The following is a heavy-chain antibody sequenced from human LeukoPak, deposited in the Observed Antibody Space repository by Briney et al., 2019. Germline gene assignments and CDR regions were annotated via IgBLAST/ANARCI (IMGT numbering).Heavy chain of an antibody. V-gene: IGHV3-30-3*01. Sequence: GRSLRLSCAASGFTFGSYAMHWVRQAPGKGLDWVASTSYDGGNKYYADSVKGRFSISRDNSKNTLYLQLDSLRGADTAVYYCAREGSSTWGLFDYWGQGTLVTVSS. CDR3: AREGSSTWGLFDY. D-gene: IGHD6-13*01. CDR2: TSYDGGNK. CDR1: GFTFGSYA. J-gene: IGHJ4*02.